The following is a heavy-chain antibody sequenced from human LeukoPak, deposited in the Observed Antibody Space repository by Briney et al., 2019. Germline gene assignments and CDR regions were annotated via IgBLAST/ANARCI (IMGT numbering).Heavy chain of an antibody. J-gene: IGHJ4*02. Sequence: TSETLSLTCAVYGGSFSGYYWSWIRQPPGKGLEWIGEINHSGSTNYNPSLKSRVTISVDTSKNQFSLKLSSVTAADTAVYYCARGITMIVVIITTRYFDYWGQGTLVTVSS. CDR3: ARGITMIVVIITTRYFDY. CDR2: INHSGST. D-gene: IGHD3-22*01. V-gene: IGHV4-34*01. CDR1: GGSFSGYY.